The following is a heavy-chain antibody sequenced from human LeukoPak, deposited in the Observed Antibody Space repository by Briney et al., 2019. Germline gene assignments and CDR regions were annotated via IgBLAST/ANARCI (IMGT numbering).Heavy chain of an antibody. CDR1: GYAISSFH. J-gene: IGHJ4*02. CDR2: IDYSGST. CDR3: AAWSVTKFDY. V-gene: IGHV4-59*01. Sequence: SETLSLTCSVSGYAISSFHWSWIRLSPGKGLEWIGYIDYSGSTNYNPSVKSRVTISIDTSKNQFSLRLTSVTAADTAVYYCAAWSVTKFDYWGQGTLVTVSS. D-gene: IGHD4-17*01.